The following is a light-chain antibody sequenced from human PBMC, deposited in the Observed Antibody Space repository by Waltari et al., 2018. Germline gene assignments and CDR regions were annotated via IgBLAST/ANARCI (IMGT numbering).Light chain of an antibody. CDR3: QAWDSSTVYV. Sequence: SYELPQPPSVSVSPGQTASITFSGDTLGDKYAFWYQQKPGQSPVLVIYQDSKRPSGFPERFSGSNSGNPATLTISGTQAMDEADYYCQAWDSSTVYVFGTGTKVTVL. CDR1: TLGDKY. V-gene: IGLV3-1*01. CDR2: QDS. J-gene: IGLJ1*01.